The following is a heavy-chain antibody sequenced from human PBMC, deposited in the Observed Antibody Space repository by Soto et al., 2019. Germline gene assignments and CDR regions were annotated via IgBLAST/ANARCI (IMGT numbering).Heavy chain of an antibody. V-gene: IGHV1-58*01. CDR3: AAGMYVRHCDY. D-gene: IGHD2-8*01. CDR1: GFTLSGSA. J-gene: IGHJ4*02. Sequence: QTQLVQSGPEVKKPGTSVKVSCKASGFTLSGSAVQWVRQARGQRPEWIGWIVVGTTNTNYAQKFQGRVTFTTDMSTSTVYMDLSSLTYEDTAVYSCAAGMYVRHCDYWGQGTVVTVSS. CDR2: IVVGTTNT.